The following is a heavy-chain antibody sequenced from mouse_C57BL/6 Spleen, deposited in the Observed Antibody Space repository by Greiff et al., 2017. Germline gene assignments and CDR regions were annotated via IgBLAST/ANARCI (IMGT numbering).Heavy chain of an antibody. CDR1: GFTFSSYA. CDR3: ARDRQATCFDY. Sequence: EVKLMESGGGLVKPGGSLKLSCAASGFTFSSYAMSWVRQTPEKRLEWVATISDGGSYTYYPDNVKGRFTISRDNAKNNLYLQMSHLKSEDTAMYYCARDRQATCFDYWGQGTTLTVSS. V-gene: IGHV5-4*01. CDR2: ISDGGSYT. D-gene: IGHD3-2*02. J-gene: IGHJ2*01.